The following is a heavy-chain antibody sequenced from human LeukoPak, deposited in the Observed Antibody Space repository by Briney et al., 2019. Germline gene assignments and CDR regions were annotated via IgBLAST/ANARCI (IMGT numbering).Heavy chain of an antibody. J-gene: IGHJ6*02. CDR3: AKDGRGAAIFYYYGMDV. V-gene: IGHV3-30*18. D-gene: IGHD2-2*02. CDR1: GFTFSSYG. Sequence: GGSLRLSCAASGFTFSSYGMHWVRQAPGKGLEWVAVISYDGSNKYYADSVKGRFTISRDISKNTLYLQMNSLRAEDTAVYYCAKDGRGAAIFYYYGMDVWGQGTAVTVSS. CDR2: ISYDGSNK.